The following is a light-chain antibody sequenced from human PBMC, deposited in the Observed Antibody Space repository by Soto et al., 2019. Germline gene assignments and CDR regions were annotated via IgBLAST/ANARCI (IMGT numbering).Light chain of an antibody. CDR1: SSDVGGYNY. J-gene: IGLJ1*01. CDR2: EVS. CDR3: SSYAGSLYV. V-gene: IGLV2-8*01. Sequence: QSALTQPPSASGSPGQSVTISCTGTSSDVGGYNYVSWYQQHPGKAPKLMIYEVSKRPSGVPDRFSGSKSGNTPSLTVSGLQAEDEADYYCSSYAGSLYVFGTGTKVTVL.